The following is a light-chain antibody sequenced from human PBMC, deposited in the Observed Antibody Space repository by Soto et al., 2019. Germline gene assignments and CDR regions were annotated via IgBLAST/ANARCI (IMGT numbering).Light chain of an antibody. V-gene: IGKV3-20*01. Sequence: EILMTQSPATLSASPGERATLSCRASQSVGCDLAWYQQKPGQAPRLLIYGASSRATGIPDRLSGSGSGTFFTLTISRLEPEYFALYYYQHYGSSWTFGQGTKVDIK. CDR2: GAS. CDR3: QHYGSSWT. J-gene: IGKJ1*01. CDR1: QSVGCD.